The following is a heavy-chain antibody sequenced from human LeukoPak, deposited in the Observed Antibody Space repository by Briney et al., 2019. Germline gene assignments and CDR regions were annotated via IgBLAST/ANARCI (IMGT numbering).Heavy chain of an antibody. CDR3: ARHAEGMDV. CDR1: GRSISSSSYY. V-gene: IGHV4-39*01. J-gene: IGHJ6*02. Sequence: SETLSLTCTVSGRSISSSSYYWDWLRQPPGKGLEWMGSISYTGSTFYNTSLKSRVTISVDTSRNQFSLNLSSVTAANPSVYYCARHAEGMDVWGQGTTVTVSS. D-gene: IGHD1-14*01. CDR2: ISYTGST.